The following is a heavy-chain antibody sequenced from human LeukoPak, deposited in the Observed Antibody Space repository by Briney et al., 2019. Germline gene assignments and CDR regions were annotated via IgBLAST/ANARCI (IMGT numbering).Heavy chain of an antibody. CDR1: GYTFTGYY. CDR2: INPNSGGT. V-gene: IGHV1-2*06. Sequence: ASVKVSCKASGYTFTGYYMHWVRQAPGQGLEWMGRINPNSGGTNYAQKFQGRVTMTRDTSISTAYMELSRLRSDDTAEYYCARYGPHITIFGVVNGWFDPWGQGTLVTVSS. CDR3: ARYGPHITIFGVVNGWFDP. D-gene: IGHD3-3*01. J-gene: IGHJ5*02.